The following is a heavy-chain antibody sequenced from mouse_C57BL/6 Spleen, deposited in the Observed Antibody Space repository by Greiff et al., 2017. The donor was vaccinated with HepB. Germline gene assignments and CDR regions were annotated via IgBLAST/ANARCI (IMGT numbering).Heavy chain of an antibody. V-gene: IGHV1-69*01. CDR3: ARSRGNYPYLYFDV. Sequence: QVQLKQPGAELVMPGASVKLSCKASGYTFTSYWMHWVKQRPGQGLEWIGEIDPSDSYTNYNQKFKGKSTLTVDKSSSTAYMQLSSLTSEDSAVYYCARSRGNYPYLYFDVWGTGTTVTVSS. D-gene: IGHD2-1*01. J-gene: IGHJ1*03. CDR1: GYTFTSYW. CDR2: IDPSDSYT.